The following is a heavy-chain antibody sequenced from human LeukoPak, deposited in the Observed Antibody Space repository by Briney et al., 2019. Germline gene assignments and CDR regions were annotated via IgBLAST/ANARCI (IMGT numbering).Heavy chain of an antibody. CDR3: AKVEFSSGWYGYFDN. D-gene: IGHD6-19*01. CDR2: ISYDGRNQ. V-gene: IGHV3-30*18. J-gene: IGHJ4*02. Sequence: PGGSLRLSCAASGFAFSHYGMHWVRQAPGKGLEWVAVISYDGRNQYYADSVKGRFTISRDSFKNTLYLQMNSLRAEDTAVYYCAKVEFSSGWYGYFDNWAREPWSPSPQ. CDR1: GFAFSHYG.